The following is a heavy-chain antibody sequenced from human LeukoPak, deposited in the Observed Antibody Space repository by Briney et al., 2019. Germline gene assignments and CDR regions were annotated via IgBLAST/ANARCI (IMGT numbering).Heavy chain of an antibody. CDR3: ARGHNYDFWSGYQDAFDI. V-gene: IGHV4-30-4*08. Sequence: PSETLSLTCTVSGVSISSGGYYWSWIRQHPGKGLEWIGYIYYSGSTYYNPSLKSRVTISVDTSKNQFSLKLSSVTAADTAVYYCARGHNYDFWSGYQDAFDIWGQGTMVTVSS. J-gene: IGHJ3*02. CDR2: IYYSGST. CDR1: GVSISSGGYY. D-gene: IGHD3-3*01.